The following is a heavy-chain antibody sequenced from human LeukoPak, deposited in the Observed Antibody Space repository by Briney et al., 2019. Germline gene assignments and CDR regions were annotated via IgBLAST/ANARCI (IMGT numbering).Heavy chain of an antibody. D-gene: IGHD3-9*01. CDR1: GITLSSNS. V-gene: IGHV3-48*04. Sequence: GGSLRLSCAASGITLSSNSMNWVRQAPGKGLEWISYLGSGSARTEFYADSVKGRFTISRDNAKNSLYLQMNSLRTGDTGVYYCTRDLSTWGQGILVTVSS. J-gene: IGHJ4*02. CDR2: LGSGSARTE. CDR3: TRDLST.